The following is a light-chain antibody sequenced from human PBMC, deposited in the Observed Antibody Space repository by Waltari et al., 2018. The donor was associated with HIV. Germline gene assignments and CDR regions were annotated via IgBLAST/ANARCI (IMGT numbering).Light chain of an antibody. CDR2: EVS. CDR3: SSYGDSLKIL. Sequence: HSALTPPPPASGSLGQSVTISCTGSRRDIGAYDFLSWFQQHPHSAPKLLLYEVSRRPSTVSERFSGSRSGNTAFLTVAGLQPDDEATYFCSSYGDSLKILFGGGTNVTIL. J-gene: IGLJ3*02. CDR1: RRDIGAYDF. V-gene: IGLV2-8*01.